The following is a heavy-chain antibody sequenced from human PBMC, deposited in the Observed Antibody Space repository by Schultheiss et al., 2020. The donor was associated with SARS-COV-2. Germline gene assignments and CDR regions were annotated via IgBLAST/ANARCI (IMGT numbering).Heavy chain of an antibody. Sequence: GGSLRLSCAASGFTFSSYAMHWVRQAPGKGLEWVAVISYDGSNKYYADSVKGRFTISRDNAKNSLYLQMNSLRAEDTAVYYCARDSTVGYNWFDPWGQGTLVTVSS. V-gene: IGHV3-30-3*01. CDR2: ISYDGSNK. CDR3: ARDSTVGYNWFDP. J-gene: IGHJ5*02. CDR1: GFTFSSYA. D-gene: IGHD4-23*01.